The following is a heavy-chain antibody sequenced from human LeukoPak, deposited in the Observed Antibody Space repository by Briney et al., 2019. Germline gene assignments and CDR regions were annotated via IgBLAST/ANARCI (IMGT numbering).Heavy chain of an antibody. J-gene: IGHJ4*02. CDR3: AKDSSGSSWYWDY. D-gene: IGHD6-13*01. CDR2: IRYDGSSK. CDR1: GFSFSSYG. Sequence: GGSLRLSCAASGFSFSSYGMHWVRQAPGKGLEWVTFIRYDGSSKYYADSVKGRFTISRDNSKNTLYLQMNSLRTEDTAVYYCAKDSSGSSWYWDYWGQGTLVTVSS. V-gene: IGHV3-30*02.